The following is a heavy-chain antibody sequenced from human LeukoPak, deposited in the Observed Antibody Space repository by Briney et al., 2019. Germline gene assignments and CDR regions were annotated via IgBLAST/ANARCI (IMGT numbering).Heavy chain of an antibody. Sequence: ASVKVSCKASGYTFTGYYMHWVRQAPGQGLEWMGWINPNSGGTNYAQKFQGRVTMTRDTSISTAYMELSRLRSDDTVVYYCARGDIVVVPADPRDDYWGQGTLVTVSS. J-gene: IGHJ4*02. CDR2: INPNSGGT. CDR3: ARGDIVVVPADPRDDY. V-gene: IGHV1-2*02. CDR1: GYTFTGYY. D-gene: IGHD2-2*01.